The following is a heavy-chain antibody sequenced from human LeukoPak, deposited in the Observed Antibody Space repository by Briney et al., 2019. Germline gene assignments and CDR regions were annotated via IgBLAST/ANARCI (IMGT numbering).Heavy chain of an antibody. CDR1: GFNFNIYG. J-gene: IGHJ6*03. CDR3: AKDQYGDYVWEGDMDV. Sequence: GGSLRLSCAASGFNFNIYGMNWVRQAPGKGLEWVSSISNSDGSTYYADSVKGRFTISRDNSKNTIYLQMNSLRAEDTAIYYCAKDQYGDYVWEGDMDVWGKGTTVTISS. D-gene: IGHD4-17*01. CDR2: ISNSDGST. V-gene: IGHV3-23*01.